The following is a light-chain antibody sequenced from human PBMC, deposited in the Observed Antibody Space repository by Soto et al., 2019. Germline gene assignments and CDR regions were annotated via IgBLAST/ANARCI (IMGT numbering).Light chain of an antibody. V-gene: IGKV3-20*01. CDR3: QQYGSSGT. Sequence: EIVMTQSPATLSVSPGERATLCCRASQSVSSNLAWYQQKPGQPPRLLIYDTSSRATGIPDRFSGSGSGTDFTLTISRLEPEDFAVYYCQQYGSSGTFGQGTKVDIK. J-gene: IGKJ1*01. CDR2: DTS. CDR1: QSVSSN.